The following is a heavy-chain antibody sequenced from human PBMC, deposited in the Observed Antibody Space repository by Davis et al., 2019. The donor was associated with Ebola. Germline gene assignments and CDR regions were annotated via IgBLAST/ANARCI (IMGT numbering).Heavy chain of an antibody. Sequence: GGSLRLSCAASGFIFSSYTMNWVRQAPGKGLEWVSYISSSSSYTNYADSVKGRFTISRDNAKNTLYLQLNSLRAEDTAVYYCARAPYGSSWTSFDYWGQGTLVTVSS. CDR1: GFIFSSYT. J-gene: IGHJ4*02. D-gene: IGHD6-13*01. CDR3: ARAPYGSSWTSFDY. CDR2: ISSSSSYT. V-gene: IGHV3-21*05.